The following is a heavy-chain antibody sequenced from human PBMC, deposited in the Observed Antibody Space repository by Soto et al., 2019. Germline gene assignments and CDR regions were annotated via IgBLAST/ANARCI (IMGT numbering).Heavy chain of an antibody. J-gene: IGHJ4*02. CDR2: INPSGGNT. CDR3: ARASVSGWRFDY. Sequence: ASVKVSCKASGYTFSSYYMHWVRQAPGQGLEWMGVINPSGGNTNYAQKLQGRVTMTRDTSTTTVYVELNSLTSEDTAVYYCARASVSGWRFDYWGQGTLVTVSS. CDR1: GYTFSSYY. D-gene: IGHD6-19*01. V-gene: IGHV1-46*03.